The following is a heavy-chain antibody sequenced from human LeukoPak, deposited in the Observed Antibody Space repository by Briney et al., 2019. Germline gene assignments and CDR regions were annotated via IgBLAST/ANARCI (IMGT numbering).Heavy chain of an antibody. Sequence: SETLSLTCTVSGGSISSSSYYWGWVRQPPGKGLEWIGSIYYSGSTYYNPSLKSRVTISVDTSNNQFSLKLSSVTAADTAVYYCASGDPYYDRPIGAFDIWGQGTMVTVSS. CDR1: GGSISSSSYY. J-gene: IGHJ3*02. CDR2: IYYSGST. D-gene: IGHD3-22*01. CDR3: ASGDPYYDRPIGAFDI. V-gene: IGHV4-39*07.